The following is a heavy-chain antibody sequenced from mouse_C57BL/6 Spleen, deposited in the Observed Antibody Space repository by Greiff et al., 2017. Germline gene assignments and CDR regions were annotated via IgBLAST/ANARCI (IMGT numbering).Heavy chain of an antibody. CDR1: GYTFTSYW. D-gene: IGHD2-3*01. CDR2: IDPSDSEP. V-gene: IGHV1-52*01. J-gene: IGHJ4*01. CDR3: ARYDGYYEDARDD. Sequence: QVQLQQPGAELVRPGSSVKLSCKASGYTFTSYWMHWVKPRPIQGLEWIGNIDPSDSEPHYNQKFKDKATLTVAKSSSTAYMQLSRLTSEESAVYYCARYDGYYEDARDDWGEGTSGTVSS.